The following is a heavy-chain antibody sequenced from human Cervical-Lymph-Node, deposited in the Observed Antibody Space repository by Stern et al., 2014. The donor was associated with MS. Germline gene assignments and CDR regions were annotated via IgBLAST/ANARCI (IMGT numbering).Heavy chain of an antibody. J-gene: IGHJ4*02. CDR2: IYWDGDK. D-gene: IGHD2-21*02. CDR1: GFSLTDSGVA. CDR3: AHSSLEVTATNVDY. V-gene: IGHV2-5*02. Sequence: QITLKESGPPLVKPTQTLTLTCTFSGFSLTDSGVAVGWIRQPPGKALDWLALIYWDGDKRYIPSRESRLTISNDTSKNQVLLTLTNVDPVDTATYFCAHSSLEVTATNVDYWGQGILVAVSS.